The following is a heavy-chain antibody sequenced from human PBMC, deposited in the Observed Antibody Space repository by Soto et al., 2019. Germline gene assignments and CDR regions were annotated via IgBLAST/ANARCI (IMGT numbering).Heavy chain of an antibody. CDR2: ISYDGSNK. D-gene: IGHD6-19*01. J-gene: IGHJ6*02. CDR1: GFTFSSYA. Sequence: HPGGSLRLSCAASGFTFSSYAMHWVRQAPGKGLEWVAVISYDGSNKYYADSGKGRFTISRDNSKNTLYLQMNSLRAEDTAVYYCARDPQQIQWLVLYYYYGMDVWGQGTTVTVSS. V-gene: IGHV3-30-3*01. CDR3: ARDPQQIQWLVLYYYYGMDV.